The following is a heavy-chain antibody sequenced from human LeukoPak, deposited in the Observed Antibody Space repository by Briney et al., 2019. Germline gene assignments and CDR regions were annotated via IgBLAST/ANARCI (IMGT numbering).Heavy chain of an antibody. V-gene: IGHV3-21*01. CDR3: ARDLLVRAEHYFDY. CDR1: GFTFSSYS. CDR2: ISGGSSYI. Sequence: NPGGSLRLSCAASGFTFSSYSMNWVRQAPGKGLEWVSSISGGSSYIYYADSVKGRFTISRDNAQNSLYLQMNSLRAEDTAIYYCARDLLVRAEHYFDYWGQGTLVTVSS. J-gene: IGHJ4*02. D-gene: IGHD3-10*01.